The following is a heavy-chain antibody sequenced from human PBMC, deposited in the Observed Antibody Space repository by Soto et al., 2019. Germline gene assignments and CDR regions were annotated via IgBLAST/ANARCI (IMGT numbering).Heavy chain of an antibody. CDR2: INHSGST. D-gene: IGHD4-17*01. V-gene: IGHV4-34*01. Sequence: SETLSLTCAVYGGSFSGYYWSWIRQPPGKGLEWIGEINHSGSTNYNPSLKSRVTISVDTSKNQFSLKLSSVTAADTAVYYCARGLEIDHYGDYVWAFDIWGQGTMVTVSS. CDR3: ARGLEIDHYGDYVWAFDI. J-gene: IGHJ3*02. CDR1: GGSFSGYY.